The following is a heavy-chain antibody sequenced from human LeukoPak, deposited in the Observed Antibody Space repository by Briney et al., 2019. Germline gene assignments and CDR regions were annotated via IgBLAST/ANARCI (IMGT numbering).Heavy chain of an antibody. D-gene: IGHD1-1*01. V-gene: IGHV3-23*01. CDR2: IAGGDEST. CDR3: ARGVYWSLDY. Sequence: GGPLRPSVAISGFIFKTNGIKWVPQSPGKGREWLATIAGGDESTYYADSVKGRFAISRDNSKNTVFLHMNSLRVEDTAVYYCARGVYWSLDYWGQGTPVTVSS. J-gene: IGHJ4*02. CDR1: GFIFKTNG.